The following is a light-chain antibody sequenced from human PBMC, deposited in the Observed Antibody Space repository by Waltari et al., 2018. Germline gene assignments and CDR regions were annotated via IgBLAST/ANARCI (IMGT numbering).Light chain of an antibody. CDR1: NSNIGKNY. J-gene: IGLJ3*02. CDR2: RDT. CDR3: AVWDESLSGWG. Sequence: QSVLTQPPSASGTPGQQVTISCSGSNSNIGKNYVCWFQQFPGMAPKLPIYRDTQRPPGGLEQFLGYKSGKHGSLAISGMRAENGGDYYWAVWDESLSGWGFGDGNKVTGL. V-gene: IGLV1-47*01.